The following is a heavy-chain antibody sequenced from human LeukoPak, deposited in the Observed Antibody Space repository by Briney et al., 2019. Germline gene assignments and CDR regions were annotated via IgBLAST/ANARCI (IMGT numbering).Heavy chain of an antibody. V-gene: IGHV1-8*01. Sequence: ASVTVSCKASGYTFTSYDVNWVRQATGQGLEWMGWMDPNSGNTGLAQKFQGRVTLTRDTSLSTAYMELSNLRSDDTAVYYCARDEVVAAPNYFGMVVWGQGTTVSVSS. D-gene: IGHD2-15*01. CDR3: ARDEVVAAPNYFGMVV. CDR1: GYTFTSYD. J-gene: IGHJ6*02. CDR2: MDPNSGNT.